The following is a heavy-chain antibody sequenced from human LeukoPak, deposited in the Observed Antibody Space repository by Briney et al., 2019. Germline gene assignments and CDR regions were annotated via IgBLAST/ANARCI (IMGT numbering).Heavy chain of an antibody. V-gene: IGHV3-21*01. CDR2: ISGSTSYI. Sequence: GGSLRLSCVASAFTFRTYSMHWVRQAPGKGLEWVSSISGSTSYIYYADSVRGRFTISRDNAKNPLYLQMNSLRAEDTAVYYCARGSDFVWGSYRPYFDYWGQGTLVTVSS. CDR1: AFTFRTYS. D-gene: IGHD3-16*02. CDR3: ARGSDFVWGSYRPYFDY. J-gene: IGHJ4*02.